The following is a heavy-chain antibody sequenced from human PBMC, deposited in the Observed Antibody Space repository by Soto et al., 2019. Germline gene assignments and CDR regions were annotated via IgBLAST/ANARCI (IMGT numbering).Heavy chain of an antibody. J-gene: IGHJ4*02. CDR1: SGSLSIGGND. Sequence: SRARAVPSGSLSIGGNDWSWIRHHPGKGLVWIGYIYYGGITYYNPSRKSRVTISVNTSNIQFSLKLSSVTATDTALYYCAPHTVSTNNFGYWGPVPLVPVSS. CDR3: APHTVSTNNFGY. D-gene: IGHD4-17*01. V-gene: IGHV4-31*11. CDR2: IYYGGIT.